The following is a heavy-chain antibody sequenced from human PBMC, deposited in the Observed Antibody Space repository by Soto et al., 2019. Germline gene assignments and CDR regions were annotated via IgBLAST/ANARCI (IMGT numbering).Heavy chain of an antibody. Sequence: ASVKVSCKASGYIFTGYYMHWVRQAPGQGLEWMGWINPNSGGTNYAQKFQGRVTMTRDTSISTAYMELSRLRSDDTAVYYCARDYYDSSDYVFYFDYWGQGTLVTVSS. V-gene: IGHV1-2*02. D-gene: IGHD3-22*01. J-gene: IGHJ4*02. CDR3: ARDYYDSSDYVFYFDY. CDR1: GYIFTGYY. CDR2: INPNSGGT.